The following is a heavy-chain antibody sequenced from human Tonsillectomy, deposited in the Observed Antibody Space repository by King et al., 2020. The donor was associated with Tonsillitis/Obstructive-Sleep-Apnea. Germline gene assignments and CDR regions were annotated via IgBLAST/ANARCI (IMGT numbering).Heavy chain of an antibody. J-gene: IGHJ5*02. CDR2: IKSKTDGGTT. CDR1: GFTFSNAW. CDR3: TTDVWSGVVVPAAHNWFDP. D-gene: IGHD2-2*01. Sequence: VQLVESGGGLVKPGGSLRLSCAASGFTFSNAWMSWVRQAPGKGLEWVGRIKSKTDGGTTDYAAPVKGRCTISRDDSKNTLYLQLNSLKTEDTAVYYCTTDVWSGVVVPAAHNWFDPWGQGTLVTVSS. V-gene: IGHV3-15*01.